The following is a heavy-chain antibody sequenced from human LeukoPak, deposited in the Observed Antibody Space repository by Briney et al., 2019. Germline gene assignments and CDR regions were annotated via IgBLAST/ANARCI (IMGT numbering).Heavy chain of an antibody. CDR1: GGSISSSSYY. CDR2: IYYSGST. D-gene: IGHD3-16*02. CDR3: ARLTVWGSYRYDY. V-gene: IGHV4-39*01. Sequence: SETLSLTCIVSGGSISSSSYYWGWIRQPPGKGLEWIGSIYYSGSTYYNPSLRSRFTISVDTSKNQLSLKLSSVTAAGTAVYYCARLTVWGSYRYDYWGQGTLVTVSS. J-gene: IGHJ4*02.